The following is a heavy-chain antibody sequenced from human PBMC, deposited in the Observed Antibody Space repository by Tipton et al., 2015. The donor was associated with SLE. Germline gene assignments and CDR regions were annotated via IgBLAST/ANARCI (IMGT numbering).Heavy chain of an antibody. Sequence: TLSLTCTVSGGSISSGDYYWSWIRQPPGKGLEWIGYIYYSGSTNYNPSLKSRVTISVDTSKNQFSLKLSSVTAADTAVYYCATGLGELFYYYGMDVWGQGTTVTVSS. CDR2: IYYSGST. CDR3: ATGLGELFYYYGMDV. J-gene: IGHJ6*02. CDR1: GGSISSGDYY. V-gene: IGHV4-61*08. D-gene: IGHD3-10*01.